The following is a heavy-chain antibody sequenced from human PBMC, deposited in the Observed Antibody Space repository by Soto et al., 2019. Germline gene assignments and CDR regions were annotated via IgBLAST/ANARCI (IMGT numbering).Heavy chain of an antibody. CDR2: INHSGST. V-gene: IGHV4-34*01. Sequence: SETLSLTCAVYGGSFSGYYWSWIRQPPGKGLEWIGEINHSGSTNYNPSLKSRVTISVDTSKNQFSLKLSSVTAADTAVYYCARHPLLWFGELLSFGYYYYGMDVWGQGTTVTVSS. CDR1: GGSFSGYY. J-gene: IGHJ6*02. CDR3: ARHPLLWFGELLSFGYYYYGMDV. D-gene: IGHD3-10*01.